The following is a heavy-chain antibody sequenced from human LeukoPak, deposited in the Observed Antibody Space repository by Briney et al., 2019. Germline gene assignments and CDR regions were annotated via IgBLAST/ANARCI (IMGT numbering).Heavy chain of an antibody. J-gene: IGHJ5*02. V-gene: IGHV1-2*02. CDR3: ARDESPYLVTPLFDP. D-gene: IGHD3-9*01. CDR1: GYTFTGYY. Sequence: EASVKVSCKASGYTFTGYYMHWVRQAPGQGLEWMGWINPNSGGTNYAQKFQGRVTMTRDTSISTAYMELSRLRSDDTAVYYCARDESPYLVTPLFDPWGQGTLVTVSS. CDR2: INPNSGGT.